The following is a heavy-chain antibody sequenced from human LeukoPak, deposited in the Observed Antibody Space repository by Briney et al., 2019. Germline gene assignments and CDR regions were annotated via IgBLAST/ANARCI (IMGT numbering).Heavy chain of an antibody. D-gene: IGHD1-26*01. Sequence: GGSLRLSCAASGFTFSRYGMHGVRQAPGKGLDWVAVISYDGSNKYYADSVKGRFTISRDNSENTLYLQMNSLRAEDTAVYYCAKDLQWELPSSFDIWGQGTMVTVSS. V-gene: IGHV3-30*18. CDR2: ISYDGSNK. CDR1: GFTFSRYG. J-gene: IGHJ3*02. CDR3: AKDLQWELPSSFDI.